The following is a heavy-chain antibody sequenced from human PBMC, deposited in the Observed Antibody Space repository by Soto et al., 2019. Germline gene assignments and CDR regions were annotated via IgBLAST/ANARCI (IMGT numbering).Heavy chain of an antibody. V-gene: IGHV3-48*03. J-gene: IGHJ3*01. CDR1: GVTFSSSE. CDR3: ARRGSR. D-gene: IGHD2-15*01. Sequence: PAGSLRLSCAASGVTFSSSEMYWVRQAPGKGLEWISYIHPGGQTIFYAESVKGRFTISRDNAKHSVYLQMNSLRAEDTAVYYCARRGSRWGRGTKVNVS. CDR2: IHPGGQTI.